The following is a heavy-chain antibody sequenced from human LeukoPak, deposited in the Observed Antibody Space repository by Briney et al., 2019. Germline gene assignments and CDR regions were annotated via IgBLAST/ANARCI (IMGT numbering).Heavy chain of an antibody. J-gene: IGHJ5*02. CDR2: INPNSGGT. CDR3: ARDRGVYCSNTSCYSLNWFDP. CDR1: GYTFTGYY. D-gene: IGHD2-2*01. Sequence: ASVKVSCKASGYTFTGYYMHWVRQAPGQGLEWMGWINPNSGGTNYAQKFQGRVTMTRDTSISTAYMELSSLRSEDTAVYYCARDRGVYCSNTSCYSLNWFDPWGQGTLVTVSS. V-gene: IGHV1-2*02.